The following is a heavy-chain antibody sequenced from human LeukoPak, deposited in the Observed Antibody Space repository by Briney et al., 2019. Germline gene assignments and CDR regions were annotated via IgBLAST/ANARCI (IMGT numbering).Heavy chain of an antibody. D-gene: IGHD2-21*02. CDR2: IYYSGST. V-gene: IGHV4-59*01. Sequence: SETLSLTCTVSGGSISSYYWSWIRQPPGKGLEWIGDIYYSGSTSYNPSLKSRVTISVDTSKNQFSLKLSSVTAADTAVYYCARTCGGDCYSDAFDIWGQGTMVTVSS. CDR3: ARTCGGDCYSDAFDI. CDR1: GGSISSYY. J-gene: IGHJ3*02.